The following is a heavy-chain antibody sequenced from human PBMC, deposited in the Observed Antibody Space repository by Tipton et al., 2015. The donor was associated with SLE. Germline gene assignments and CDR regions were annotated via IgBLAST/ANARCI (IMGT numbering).Heavy chain of an antibody. CDR1: GGSISSSSSY. Sequence: TLSLTCTVSGGSISSSSSYWSWIRQPPGKGLEWIGYIFYSGSTNYNPSLKSRVTISVDTSKNQFSLKLSSVTAADTAVYYCARSGAPGQAAYYYHGMDVWGQGTTVTVSS. CDR3: ARSGAPGQAAYYYHGMDV. CDR2: IFYSGST. J-gene: IGHJ6*02. D-gene: IGHD5-12*01. V-gene: IGHV4-61*05.